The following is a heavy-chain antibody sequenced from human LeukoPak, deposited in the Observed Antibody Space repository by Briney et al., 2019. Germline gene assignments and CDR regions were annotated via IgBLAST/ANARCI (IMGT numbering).Heavy chain of an antibody. V-gene: IGHV3-48*01. J-gene: IGHJ5*02. Sequence: GGSLRLSCAASGFTFSSYSMNWVRQAPGKGLEWISYISSASNTIYYADSVKGRFTISRDNAKNSVYLQMNSLRAEDTAMYYCARDGWFGDYNWFDPWGQGTLVTVSS. CDR2: ISSASNTI. CDR3: ARDGWFGDYNWFDP. CDR1: GFTFSSYS. D-gene: IGHD3-10*01.